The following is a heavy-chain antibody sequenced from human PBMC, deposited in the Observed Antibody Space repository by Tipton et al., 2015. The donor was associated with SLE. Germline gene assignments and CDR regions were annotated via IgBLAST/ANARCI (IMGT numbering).Heavy chain of an antibody. J-gene: IGHJ4*02. Sequence: TLSLTCTVSGGSITSHYWSWIRQPPGKGLEWIGYIYYTGDTKYNPSLKSRATISVDTSKKKFSLKLNSVTAADTAVYYCARDDTDGERSGIPGDYWGQGTLVTVSS. CDR3: ARDDTDGERSGIPGDY. CDR2: IYYTGDT. V-gene: IGHV4-59*11. CDR1: GGSITSHY. D-gene: IGHD3-3*01.